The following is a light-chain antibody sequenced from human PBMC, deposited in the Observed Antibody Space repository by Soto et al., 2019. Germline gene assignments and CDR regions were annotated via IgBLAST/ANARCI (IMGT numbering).Light chain of an antibody. CDR2: KVS. CDR3: LQTIHWPWT. Sequence: DVVMTQSPLSLPVTLGQPASISCRSSQSLVHSDGNTYLNWFQQRPGQSPRRLIYKVSNRDSGVPDRFSGSGSGTDFTLTISRVEAEDVGVYYCLQTIHWPWTFGQGTKVEIK. J-gene: IGKJ1*01. CDR1: QSLVHSDGNTY. V-gene: IGKV2-30*02.